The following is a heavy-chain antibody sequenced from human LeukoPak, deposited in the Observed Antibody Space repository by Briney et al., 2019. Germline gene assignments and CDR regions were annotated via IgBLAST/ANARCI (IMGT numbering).Heavy chain of an antibody. CDR3: ARNAPLDY. D-gene: IGHD2-2*01. V-gene: IGHV3-7*01. CDR1: GFTFSSYS. CDR2: IKQDGSEK. J-gene: IGHJ4*02. Sequence: HPGGSLRLSCAASGFTFSSYSMSWVRQAPGKGLEWVANIKQDGSEKYYVDSVEGRFTISRDNAKNSLYLQMNSLRAEDTAVYYCARNAPLDYWGQGTLVTVSS.